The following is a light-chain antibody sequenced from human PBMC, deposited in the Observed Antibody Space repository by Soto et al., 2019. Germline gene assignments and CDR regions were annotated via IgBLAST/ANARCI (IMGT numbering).Light chain of an antibody. V-gene: IGKV4-1*01. CDR2: WAS. CDR1: QSVLYSSNNKNY. J-gene: IGKJ2*01. CDR3: HHYYSTPPYT. Sequence: DIVMTQSPDSLAVSLGERATINCKSSQSVLYSSNNKNYLAWYQQKPGQPPKLLIYWASTRESGVPDRFSGSGSGTDFTLTISSLQAEDVAVYYCHHYYSTPPYTFGQGTKLQIK.